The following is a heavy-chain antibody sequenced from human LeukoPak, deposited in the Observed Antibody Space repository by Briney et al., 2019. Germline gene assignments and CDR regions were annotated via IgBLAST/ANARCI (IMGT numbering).Heavy chain of an antibody. V-gene: IGHV1-18*01. J-gene: IGHJ3*02. D-gene: IGHD6-19*01. CDR3: ARSPSIAVDPGAFDI. Sequence: ASVKVSCKASGYSFTSSGISWVRQAPGQGLEWMGWIGGYKGDTKFAQKFQGRVTMTTDTSTSTAYMELSSLRSEDTAVYYCARSPSIAVDPGAFDIWGQGTMVTVSS. CDR2: IGGYKGDT. CDR1: GYSFTSSG.